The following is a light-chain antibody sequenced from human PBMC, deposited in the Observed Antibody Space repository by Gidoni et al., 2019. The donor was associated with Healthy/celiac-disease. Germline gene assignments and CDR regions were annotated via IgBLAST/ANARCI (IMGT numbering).Light chain of an antibody. CDR1: QSVSSN. V-gene: IGKV3-15*01. Sequence: EIVMTQSPATLSVSPGERATLSCRASQSVSSNLAWYQQKPGQAPRLLIYGASTRATDIPARFSGSGSGTEFTLTISSLQSEDFAVYFCQQYDNWLPYTFGQGTKLGIK. J-gene: IGKJ2*01. CDR2: GAS. CDR3: QQYDNWLPYT.